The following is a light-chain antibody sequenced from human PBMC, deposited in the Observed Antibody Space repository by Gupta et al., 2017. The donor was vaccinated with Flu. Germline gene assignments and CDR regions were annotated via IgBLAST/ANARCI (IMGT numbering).Light chain of an antibody. CDR3: SSYTSSIVV. J-gene: IGLJ2*01. Sequence: QSALTQPASVSGSPGQLIPISCTGTSSDVGGYNYVSWYQQYPGKAPKLMIYEVTNRPSGVSNRFSGSKSGNTASLTISGLQAEDEADYYCSSYTSSIVVFGGGTKLTVL. V-gene: IGLV2-14*01. CDR1: SSDVGGYNY. CDR2: EVT.